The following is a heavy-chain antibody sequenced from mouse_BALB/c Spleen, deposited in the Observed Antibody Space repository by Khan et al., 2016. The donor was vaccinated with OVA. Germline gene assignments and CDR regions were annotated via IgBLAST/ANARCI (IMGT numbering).Heavy chain of an antibody. CDR2: VSTGDSYT. Sequence: EVELVESGGDLVKPGGSLKLSCAVSGFTFSTYGMSWVRQTPDKRLEWVATVSTGDSYTYYSDSVKGRFTISIDNAKNTLCLQMSGLKSEDTAMFYCTRLAYYYDSEGFAYWGQGTLVTVSA. J-gene: IGHJ3*01. CDR1: GFTFSTYG. CDR3: TRLAYYYDSEGFAY. V-gene: IGHV5-6*01. D-gene: IGHD1-1*01.